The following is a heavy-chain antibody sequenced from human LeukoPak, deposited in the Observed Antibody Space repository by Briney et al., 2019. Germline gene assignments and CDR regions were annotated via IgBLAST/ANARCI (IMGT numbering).Heavy chain of an antibody. CDR2: IWYDGSNK. V-gene: IGHV3-33*01. D-gene: IGHD1-14*01. CDR3: ARDQPPTQDAFDI. CDR1: GFTFSSYG. J-gene: IGHJ3*02. Sequence: PGGSLRLSFAASGFTFSSYGMHWVRQAPGKGLEWVAVIWYDGSNKYYADSVKGRFTISRDNSKNTLYLQMNSLRAEDTAVYYCARDQPPTQDAFDIWGQGTMVTVSS.